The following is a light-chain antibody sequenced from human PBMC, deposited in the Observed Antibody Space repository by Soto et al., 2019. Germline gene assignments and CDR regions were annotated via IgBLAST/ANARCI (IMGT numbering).Light chain of an antibody. V-gene: IGKV1-27*01. J-gene: IGKJ3*01. Sequence: DIQMTQSPSSLSASVGDRVTITCRASHDIRNDLAWYQQKPGKVPKVLIHAASTLQSGVPSRFSGSGSGTDFTLTISGLQPDEVATYYCQKCNIAPFTFGPGTKVDIK. CDR1: HDIRND. CDR3: QKCNIAPFT. CDR2: AAS.